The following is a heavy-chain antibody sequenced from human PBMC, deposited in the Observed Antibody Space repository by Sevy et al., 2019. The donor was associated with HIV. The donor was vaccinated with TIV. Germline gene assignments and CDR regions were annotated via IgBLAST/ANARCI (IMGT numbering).Heavy chain of an antibody. D-gene: IGHD3-9*01. J-gene: IGHJ5*02. CDR3: VKDRIETILWSKGDWFDP. V-gene: IGHV3-64D*06. Sequence: QAAGSLRLSCSASGFIFSNYAMHWVRQAPGKGLEYVSGLSSHNAGSTYYADSVNGRFTISRDNSKNTLYLQMTSLRTEDTAVYYCVKDRIETILWSKGDWFDPWGQGTLVTVSS. CDR1: GFIFSNYA. CDR2: LSSHNAGST.